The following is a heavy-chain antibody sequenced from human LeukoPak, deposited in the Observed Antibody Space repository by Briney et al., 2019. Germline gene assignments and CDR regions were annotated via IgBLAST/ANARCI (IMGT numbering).Heavy chain of an antibody. CDR3: ARDSYDILNADILNYYYGMDV. D-gene: IGHD3-9*01. V-gene: IGHV1-18*01. Sequence: ASVTVSCKASGYTFARYGISWVRQAPGQGLEWMGWISAYTGNTNYAQKLQGRVTMITDTSTNTAYMELRSLRTDDTAVFYCARDSYDILNADILNYYYGMDVWGQGTTVTVSS. J-gene: IGHJ6*02. CDR1: GYTFARYG. CDR2: ISAYTGNT.